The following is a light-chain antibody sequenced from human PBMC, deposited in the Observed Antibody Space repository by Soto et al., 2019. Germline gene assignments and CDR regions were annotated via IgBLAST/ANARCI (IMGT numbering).Light chain of an antibody. CDR3: HQFGYSPRT. CDR1: QTVNSDY. V-gene: IGKV3-20*01. CDR2: ATS. J-gene: IGKJ1*01. Sequence: EIVLTQSPGTLSLSPGETATLSCRASQTVNSDYLAWFQQRPGQAPRLLIFATSRRATDIPDRFSGSGSGTDLTLAIRRLEPEDFAVYYCHQFGYSPRTLGQGTKVDIK.